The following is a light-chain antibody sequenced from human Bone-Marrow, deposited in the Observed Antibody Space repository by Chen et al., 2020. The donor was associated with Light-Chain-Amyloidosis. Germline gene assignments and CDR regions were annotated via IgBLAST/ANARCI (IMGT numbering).Light chain of an antibody. J-gene: IGLJ3*02. V-gene: IGLV4-69*01. Sequence: QVVLTQSPSASAPLGASVKLTCTLSTEHSTYAIAWLQQQPEKGPRYLMKLNGDGRHTKGNGIPDRCSGSSSGAERYLTISSLQSEDEADDYCQTWDTDIRVFGGGTKLTVL. CDR3: QTWDTDIRV. CDR1: TEHSTYA. CDR2: LNGDGRH.